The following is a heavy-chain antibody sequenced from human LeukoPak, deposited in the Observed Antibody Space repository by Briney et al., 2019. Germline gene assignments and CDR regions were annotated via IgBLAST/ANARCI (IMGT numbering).Heavy chain of an antibody. D-gene: IGHD3-22*01. CDR2: IYYSGST. J-gene: IGHJ5*02. V-gene: IGHV4-31*03. Sequence: ASQTLSLTCTVSGGSISSGGYYWSWIRQHPGKGLEWIGYIYYSGSTYYNPSLKSRVTISVDTSKNQFSLKLSSVTAADTAVYYCATNYYESTGYYPSSWGQGTLVTVSS. CDR3: ATNYYESTGYYPSS. CDR1: GGSISSGGYY.